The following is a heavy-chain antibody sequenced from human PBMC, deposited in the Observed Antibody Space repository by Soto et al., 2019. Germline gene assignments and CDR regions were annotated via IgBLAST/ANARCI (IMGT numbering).Heavy chain of an antibody. J-gene: IGHJ3*02. CDR3: ARRGYEYAFDI. D-gene: IGHD5-12*01. V-gene: IGHV4-39*01. CDR1: GGSISSSSYY. Sequence: SETLSLTCTVSGGSISSSSYYWGWIRQPPGKGLEWIGSIYYSGSTYYNPSLKSRVTISVDTSKNQFSLKLSSVTAADTAVYYCARRGYEYAFDIWGQGTMVNVSS. CDR2: IYYSGST.